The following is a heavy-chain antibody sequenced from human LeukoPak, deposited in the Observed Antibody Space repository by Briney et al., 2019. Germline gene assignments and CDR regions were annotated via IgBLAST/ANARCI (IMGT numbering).Heavy chain of an antibody. D-gene: IGHD3-10*01. J-gene: IGHJ4*02. CDR2: IRNKANSDTT. CDR3: SRGNMVRGSN. CDR1: GFTFSDYY. V-gene: IGHV3-72*01. Sequence: GGSLRPSCAASGFTFSDYYMDWVRQAPGKGLEWVGRIRNKANSDTTEYAASVKGRFTISRDDSKNSLYLQMNSLKAEDTAVYYCSRGNMVRGSNWGQGTLVTVSS.